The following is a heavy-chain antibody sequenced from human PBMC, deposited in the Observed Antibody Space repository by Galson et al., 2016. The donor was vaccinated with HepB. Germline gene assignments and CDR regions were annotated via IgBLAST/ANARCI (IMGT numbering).Heavy chain of an antibody. V-gene: IGHV3-33*03. CDR2: IWYHGSNK. Sequence: VRQAPGKGLEWVAVIWYHGSNKYYGDSVKGRFTISRDNSKNTVYLQMNSLRAEDTAVFYCARMSGSHDAFDLWGQGTMVTVSS. J-gene: IGHJ3*01. CDR3: ARMSGSHDAFDL. D-gene: IGHD1-26*01.